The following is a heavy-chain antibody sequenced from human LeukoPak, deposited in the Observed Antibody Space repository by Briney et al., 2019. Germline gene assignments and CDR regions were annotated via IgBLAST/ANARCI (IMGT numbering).Heavy chain of an antibody. CDR1: GGTFSSYA. CDR3: VREVGSLGYCSGGSCLTHYFDY. CDR2: IIPIFGTA. V-gene: IGHV1-69*13. Sequence: SVKVSCKASGGTFSSYAISWVRQAPGQGLEWMGGIIPIFGTANYAQKFQGRVTITADESTSTAYMELSSLRSEDTAVYYCVREVGSLGYCSGGSCLTHYFDYWGQGTLVTVSS. J-gene: IGHJ4*02. D-gene: IGHD2-15*01.